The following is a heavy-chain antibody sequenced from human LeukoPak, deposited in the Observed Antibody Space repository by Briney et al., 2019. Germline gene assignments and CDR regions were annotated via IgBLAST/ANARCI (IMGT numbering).Heavy chain of an antibody. V-gene: IGHV3-23*01. CDR2: ISGSGDST. D-gene: IGHD3-16*02. Sequence: GGSLRLSCAASEFTFSSYTMNWVRQAPGKGLEWVSSISGSGDSTFYADSVKGRFSISRDNSKNTLYLQVNGLRTEDTAVYYCARVYDYVWGSYRYRDFDYWGQGTLVTVSS. CDR1: EFTFSSYT. J-gene: IGHJ4*02. CDR3: ARVYDYVWGSYRYRDFDY.